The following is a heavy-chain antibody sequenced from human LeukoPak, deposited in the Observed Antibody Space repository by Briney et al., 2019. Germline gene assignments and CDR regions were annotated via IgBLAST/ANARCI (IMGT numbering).Heavy chain of an antibody. Sequence: SETLSLTCTVSGGSISSYYWSWIRQPPGKGLEWIGYIYYSGSTNYNPSLKSRVTISVDTSKNQFSLKLSSVTAADTAVYYCARAQDCSSTSCYTLHDAFDIWGQRTMVTVSS. J-gene: IGHJ3*02. V-gene: IGHV4-59*01. CDR2: IYYSGST. CDR3: ARAQDCSSTSCYTLHDAFDI. CDR1: GGSISSYY. D-gene: IGHD2-2*02.